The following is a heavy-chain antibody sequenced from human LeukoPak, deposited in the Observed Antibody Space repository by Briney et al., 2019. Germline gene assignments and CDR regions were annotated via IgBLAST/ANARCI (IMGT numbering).Heavy chain of an antibody. D-gene: IGHD3-10*01. V-gene: IGHV3-11*03. J-gene: IGHJ4*02. CDR1: GFTFSNYY. CDR2: ISGDSIDT. Sequence: NPGGSLRLSCAASGFTFSNYYMSWIRQAPGKGLEWVSYISGDSIDTHYADSVKGRFTISRDDARNTLFLQMNSLRAEDTAVYLCVASGIGHWYFDFWGQGALVTVSS. CDR3: VASGIGHWYFDF.